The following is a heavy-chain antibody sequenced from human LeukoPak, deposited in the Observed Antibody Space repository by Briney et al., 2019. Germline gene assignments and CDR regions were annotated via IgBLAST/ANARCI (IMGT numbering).Heavy chain of an antibody. V-gene: IGHV4-4*07. CDR2: IYTSGST. CDR3: ARDSTDVLRFLEWLPSGPDAFDI. CDR1: GGSISSYY. Sequence: SETLSLTCTVSGGSISSYYWSWIRQPAGKGLEWIGRIYTSGSTNYNPSLKSRVTMSVDTSKNQFSLKLSSVTAADTAVYYCARDSTDVLRFLEWLPSGPDAFDIWGQGTMVTVSS. D-gene: IGHD3-3*01. J-gene: IGHJ3*02.